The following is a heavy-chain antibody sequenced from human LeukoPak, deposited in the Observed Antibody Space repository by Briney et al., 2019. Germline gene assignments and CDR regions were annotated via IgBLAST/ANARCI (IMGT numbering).Heavy chain of an antibody. CDR1: GGSISSSSYY. J-gene: IGHJ4*02. V-gene: IGHV4-39*01. D-gene: IGHD4-17*01. CDR2: IYYSGST. CDR3: ARQVGDYVGY. Sequence: SETLSLTCTVSGGSISSSSYYWGWIRQPPGKGLEWIGSIYYSGSTYYNPSLKSRVTISVDTSKNQFSLKLSSVTAADTAVYYCARQVGDYVGYWGQGTLVTVSS.